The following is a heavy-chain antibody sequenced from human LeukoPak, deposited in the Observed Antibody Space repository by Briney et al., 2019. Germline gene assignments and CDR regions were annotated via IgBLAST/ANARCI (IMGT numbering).Heavy chain of an antibody. V-gene: IGHV5-51*07. CDR3: ARQWELQGGLDY. Sequence: GESLKISCKGSGYSFTSYLIGWGHQMPGKGLEWMGIIYPGDSDSRYSTSFQGQVTISADKSISTAYLQWSSLKASDTAMYYCARQWELQGGLDYWGQGTLVTVSS. D-gene: IGHD1-26*01. CDR1: GYSFTSYL. J-gene: IGHJ4*02. CDR2: IYPGDSDS.